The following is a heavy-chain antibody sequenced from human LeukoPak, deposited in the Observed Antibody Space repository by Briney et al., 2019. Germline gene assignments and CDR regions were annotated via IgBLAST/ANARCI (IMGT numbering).Heavy chain of an antibody. D-gene: IGHD2-21*02. CDR2: INPNSGGT. CDR1: GYTFTGYY. V-gene: IGHV1-2*02. CDR3: AREAGHIVVVTGGGKTWFDP. Sequence: ASVKVSCKASGYTFTGYYMHWVRQAPGQGLEWMGWINPNSGGTNYAQKFQGRVTMTRDTSISTAYMELSRPRSDDTAVYYCAREAGHIVVVTGGGKTWFDPWGQGTLVTVSS. J-gene: IGHJ5*02.